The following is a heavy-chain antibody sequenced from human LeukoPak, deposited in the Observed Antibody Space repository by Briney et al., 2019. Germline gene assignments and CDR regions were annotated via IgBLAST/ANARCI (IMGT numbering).Heavy chain of an antibody. CDR2: ISAYNCNT. CDR3: ATLQGGGGDAFDI. J-gene: IGHJ3*02. Sequence: ASVKVSSMPSVYTFTTYGISWVRQAPGQGLEWMGWISAYNCNTNDAQKLQGRVAMTTYTSTSTTYMELRSLRSDDTAVYYWATLQGGGGDAFDIWGQGTMVTVSS. CDR1: VYTFTTYG. D-gene: IGHD3-10*01. V-gene: IGHV1-18*04.